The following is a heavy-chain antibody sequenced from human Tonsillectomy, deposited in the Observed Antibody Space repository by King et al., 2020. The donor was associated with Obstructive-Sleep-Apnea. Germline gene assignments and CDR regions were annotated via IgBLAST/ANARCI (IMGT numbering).Heavy chain of an antibody. CDR2: ISSSSSYI. V-gene: IGHV3-21*01. CDR1: GFTFSSYS. CDR3: ARMEVVVITGYYYGMDV. J-gene: IGHJ6*02. D-gene: IGHD3-22*01. Sequence: VQLVESGGGLVKPGGSLRLSCAASGFTFSSYSMNWVRQAPGKGLEWVSSISSSSSYIYYADSVKGRFTISRDNAKNSLYLQMNSLRAEDTAVYYCARMEVVVITGYYYGMDVWGQGTTVTVSS.